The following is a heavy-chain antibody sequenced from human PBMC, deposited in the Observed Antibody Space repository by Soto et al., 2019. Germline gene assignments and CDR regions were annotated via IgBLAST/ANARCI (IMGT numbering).Heavy chain of an antibody. J-gene: IGHJ4*02. V-gene: IGHV1-46*01. CDR3: ARDLAAGDH. Sequence: QVQLVQSGAEVKKPGASVKLSCRTSGYTCTHYYIHWVRQATGQGLEWLAIINPASGSTNYAQDFQGRVTLTMDTSTTTVYMELSGLRAEATAIFYCARDLAAGDHWGQGTLVTVSS. D-gene: IGHD6-13*01. CDR2: INPASGST. CDR1: GYTCTHYY.